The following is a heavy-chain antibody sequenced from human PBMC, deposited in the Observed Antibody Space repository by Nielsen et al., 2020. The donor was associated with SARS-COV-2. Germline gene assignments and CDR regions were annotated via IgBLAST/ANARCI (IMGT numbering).Heavy chain of an antibody. CDR3: ARGPRYCSSTSCYKASKGWFDP. Sequence: WIRQPPGKGLEWIGSIYYSGSTYYNPSLKSRVTISVDTSKNQFSLKLSSVTAADTAVYYCARGPRYCSSTSCYKASKGWFDPWGQGTLVTVSS. J-gene: IGHJ5*02. D-gene: IGHD2-2*02. CDR2: IYYSGST. V-gene: IGHV4-39*07.